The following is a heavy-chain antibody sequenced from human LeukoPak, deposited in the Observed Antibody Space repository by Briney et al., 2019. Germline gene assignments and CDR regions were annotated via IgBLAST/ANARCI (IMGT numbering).Heavy chain of an antibody. D-gene: IGHD6-19*01. J-gene: IGHJ6*02. CDR1: GFTFSSYA. Sequence: RSGGSLRLSCAASGFTFSSYAMGWVRQAPGKGLEWVSAISGSGGSTYYADSVKGRFAISRDNSKNTLYLQMNSLRAEDTAVYYCANFNGDISSGWYLSLHYYYGMDVWGQGTTVTVSS. CDR3: ANFNGDISSGWYLSLHYYYGMDV. V-gene: IGHV3-23*01. CDR2: ISGSGGST.